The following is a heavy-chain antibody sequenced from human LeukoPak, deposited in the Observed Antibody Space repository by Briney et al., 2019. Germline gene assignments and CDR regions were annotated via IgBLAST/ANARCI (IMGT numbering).Heavy chain of an antibody. D-gene: IGHD3-3*01. CDR2: ISSSSSYI. CDR3: ARSHDFWSGYYFDY. J-gene: IGHJ4*02. CDR1: GFTFSSYS. Sequence: AGGSLRLSCAASGFTFSSYSMNWVRQAPGKGLEWVSSISSSSSYIYYADSVKGRFTISRDNAKNSLYLQMNSLRAEDTAVYYCARSHDFWSGYYFDYWGQGTLVTVSS. V-gene: IGHV3-21*01.